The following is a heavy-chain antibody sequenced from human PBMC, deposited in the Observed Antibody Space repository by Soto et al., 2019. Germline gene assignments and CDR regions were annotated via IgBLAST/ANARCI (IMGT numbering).Heavy chain of an antibody. CDR3: ARETVAGELNWFDP. CDR2: IYYSGST. CDR1: GGSISSGGYY. V-gene: IGHV4-31*03. J-gene: IGHJ5*02. Sequence: QVQLQESGPGLVKPSQTLSLTCTVSGGSISSGGYYWSWIRQHPGKGLEWIGYIYYSGSTYCNPSLKSRFNIPVETCKNQFSLKLSSVPAADTAVYYCARETVAGELNWFDPWGQGTLVSVSS. D-gene: IGHD3-16*01.